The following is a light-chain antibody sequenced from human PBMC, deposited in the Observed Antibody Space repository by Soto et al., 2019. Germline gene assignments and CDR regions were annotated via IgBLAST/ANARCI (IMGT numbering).Light chain of an antibody. Sequence: DIQMTQSPSSLSASVGDRVTITCRASQSISRNLNWYQHKPGKAPKLLIYAASSLQNGVPSRVRSGRSGTEFTLSISSLQPEEFGTYYCQQSYTTASITFGQGTRLEIK. CDR2: AAS. CDR1: QSISRN. J-gene: IGKJ5*01. V-gene: IGKV1-39*01. CDR3: QQSYTTASIT.